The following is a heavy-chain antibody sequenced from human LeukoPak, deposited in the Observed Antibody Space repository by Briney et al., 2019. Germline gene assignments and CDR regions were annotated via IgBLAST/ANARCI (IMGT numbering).Heavy chain of an antibody. V-gene: IGHV1-18*01. J-gene: IGHJ4*02. CDR1: GYTFTNYG. CDR3: ARDQGQQWLVPEGTDY. CDR2: ISADNGDT. Sequence: ASVKVSCKTSGYTFTNYGIFWVRQAPGQGLEWMGWISADNGDTNYAQKFQGRVTMTRDTSTTTAYMDLRSLRSDDTAVYYCARDQGQQWLVPEGTDYWGQGTLVTVSS. D-gene: IGHD6-19*01.